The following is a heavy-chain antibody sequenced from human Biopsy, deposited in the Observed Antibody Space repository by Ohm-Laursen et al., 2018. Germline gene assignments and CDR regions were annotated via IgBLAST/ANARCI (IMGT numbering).Heavy chain of an antibody. D-gene: IGHD3-3*01. CDR3: ARLGNFWNAEDGLDL. Sequence: SETLSLTCTVSDDSIRNFYWTWIRQPPGQGLEWIGHASYSGYTNYNPSLKSRVTISVDTSKNPFSLNLSSVTAADTAVYSCARLGNFWNAEDGLDLWGLGTMVTVSS. J-gene: IGHJ3*01. V-gene: IGHV4-59*08. CDR1: DDSIRNFY. CDR2: ASYSGYT.